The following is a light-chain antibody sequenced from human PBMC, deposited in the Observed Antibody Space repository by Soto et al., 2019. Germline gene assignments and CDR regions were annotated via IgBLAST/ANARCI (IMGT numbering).Light chain of an antibody. Sequence: DIQMTQSPSSLSASVGDRVTITCRASQSISSYLNWYQQKPGKAPKLLMYAASSLQSGVPSRFSGSGSGTDFTLTISSLQPEDTATYFCQQAYGFAFTFGPGTKLEIE. CDR3: QQAYGFAFT. CDR2: AAS. J-gene: IGKJ3*01. CDR1: QSISSY. V-gene: IGKV1-39*01.